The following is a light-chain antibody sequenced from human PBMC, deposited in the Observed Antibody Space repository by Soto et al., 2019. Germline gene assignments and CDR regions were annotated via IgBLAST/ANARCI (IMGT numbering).Light chain of an antibody. J-gene: IGLJ2*01. CDR3: SSFARSNAVV. CDR2: DVS. V-gene: IGLV2-14*03. Sequence: QSALTQPASVSGSPGQSITISCTGTSSDVGGYNYVSWYQHHPGKAPRLIIYDVSDRPSGVSDRFSGSKSGNTASLTISGLQTEDEGDYYCSSFARSNAVVFGGGTKVTVL. CDR1: SSDVGGYNY.